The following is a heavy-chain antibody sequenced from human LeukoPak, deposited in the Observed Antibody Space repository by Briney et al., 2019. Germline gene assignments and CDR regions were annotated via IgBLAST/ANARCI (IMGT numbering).Heavy chain of an antibody. CDR2: IYHSGST. Sequence: PSQTLSLTCTVSGGSISSGGYYWSWIRQPPGKGLEWIGYIYHSGSTYYSPSLKSRVTISVDRSKNQFSLKLSSVTAADTAVYYCARGATGAFDIWGQGTMVTVSS. D-gene: IGHD1-26*01. CDR1: GGSISSGGYY. J-gene: IGHJ3*02. V-gene: IGHV4-30-2*01. CDR3: ARGATGAFDI.